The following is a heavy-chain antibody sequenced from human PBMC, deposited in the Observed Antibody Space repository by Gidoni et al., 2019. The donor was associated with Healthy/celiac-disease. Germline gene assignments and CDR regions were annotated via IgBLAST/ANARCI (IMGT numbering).Heavy chain of an antibody. Sequence: EVQLVESGGGLVQPGGSLKLSCAASGFTFSGSAMHWVRQASGKGLEWVGRIRSKANSYATAYAASVKGRFTISRDESKNTAYLQMNSLKTEDTAVYYCTRGHTAFDYWGQGTLVTVSS. CDR3: TRGHTAFDY. CDR1: GFTFSGSA. D-gene: IGHD5-18*01. CDR2: IRSKANSYAT. J-gene: IGHJ4*02. V-gene: IGHV3-73*01.